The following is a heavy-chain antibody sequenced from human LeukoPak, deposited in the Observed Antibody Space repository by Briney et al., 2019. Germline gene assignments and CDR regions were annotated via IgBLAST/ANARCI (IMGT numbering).Heavy chain of an antibody. D-gene: IGHD5-18*01. CDR3: ASARWIPLVLY. J-gene: IGHJ4*02. CDR2: ISYSGGT. Sequence: EASETLSLTCTVSGGSISSSSYYWGWIRQPPGKGLEWIGYISYSGGTNYNPSLKSRVTISVDTSKNQFSLNLSSVTAADTAVYYCASARWIPLVLYWGQGTLVTVSS. CDR1: GGSISSSSYY. V-gene: IGHV4-61*05.